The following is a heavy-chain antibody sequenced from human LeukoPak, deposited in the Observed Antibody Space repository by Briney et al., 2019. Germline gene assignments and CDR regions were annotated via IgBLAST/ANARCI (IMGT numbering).Heavy chain of an antibody. CDR1: GYSISSGYY. CDR3: ARDYDILTGDDAFDI. CDR2: IYHSGST. Sequence: SETLSLTCTGSGYSISSGYYWGWIRQPPGKGMEWIGSIYHSGSTYYNPSLKSRVTISVDTSKNQFSLKLSSVTAADTAVYYCARDYDILTGDDAFDIWGQGTMVTVSS. D-gene: IGHD3-9*01. J-gene: IGHJ3*02. V-gene: IGHV4-38-2*02.